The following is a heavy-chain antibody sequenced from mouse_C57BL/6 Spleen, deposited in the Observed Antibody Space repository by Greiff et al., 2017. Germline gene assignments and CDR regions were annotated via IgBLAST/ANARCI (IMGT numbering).Heavy chain of an antibody. CDR1: GYTFTSYW. CDR2: IHPNSGST. CDR3: ARETYITTGRDYFDY. V-gene: IGHV1-64*01. D-gene: IGHD1-1*01. J-gene: IGHJ2*01. Sequence: VQLQQPGAELVKPGASVKLSCKASGYTFTSYWMHWVKQRPGQGLEWIGMIHPNSGSTNYNEKFKSKDTLTVDKSSSTAYMQLSSLTSEDSAVYYCARETYITTGRDYFDYWGQGTTLTVSS.